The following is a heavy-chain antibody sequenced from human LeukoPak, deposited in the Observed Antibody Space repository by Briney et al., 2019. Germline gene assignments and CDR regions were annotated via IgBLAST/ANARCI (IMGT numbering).Heavy chain of an antibody. CDR3: ARLKRVPGGYFDY. CDR2: IYYSGST. Sequence: ASQTLSLTCTVSGGSISSGGYYWSWIRQHPGKGLEWIGYIYYSGSTYYNPSLKSRVTISVDTSKNQFSLKLSSVTAADTAVYYCARLKRVPGGYFDYWGQGTLVTVSS. J-gene: IGHJ4*02. D-gene: IGHD1-14*01. V-gene: IGHV4-31*03. CDR1: GGSISSGGYY.